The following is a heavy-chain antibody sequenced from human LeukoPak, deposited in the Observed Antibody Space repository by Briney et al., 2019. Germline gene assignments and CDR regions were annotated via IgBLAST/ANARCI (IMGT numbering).Heavy chain of an antibody. CDR1: GFTFSSYE. D-gene: IGHD3-10*01. CDR3: AGKYYGTSIWYFQH. V-gene: IGHV3-48*03. Sequence: GGSLRLSCAASGFTFSSYEMNWVRQAPGKGLEWVSYISSSGSAVYYADSVKGRFTISRDNAKNSLYLQMDSLRAEDTAVYYCAGKYYGTSIWYFQHWGQGTLVTVSS. J-gene: IGHJ1*01. CDR2: ISSSGSAV.